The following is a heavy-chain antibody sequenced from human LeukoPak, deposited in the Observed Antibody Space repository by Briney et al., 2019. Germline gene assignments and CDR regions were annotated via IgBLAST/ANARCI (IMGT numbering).Heavy chain of an antibody. J-gene: IGHJ4*02. D-gene: IGHD3-22*01. CDR2: IYPGDSDT. CDR1: GYSFTSYW. CDR3: ARVYYFDSGGYYFDY. V-gene: IGHV5-51*01. Sequence: GESLKISCKGSGYSFTSYWIGWVRQMPGKDLEWMGIIYPGDSDTRYSPSFQGQVTISADKSISTAYLQWSSLKASDTAMYYCARVYYFDSGGYYFDYWGQGTQVTVSS.